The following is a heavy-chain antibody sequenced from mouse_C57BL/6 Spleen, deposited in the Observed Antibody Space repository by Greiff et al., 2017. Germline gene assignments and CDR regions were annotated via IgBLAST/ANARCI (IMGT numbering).Heavy chain of an antibody. D-gene: IGHD5-1*01. CDR3: ARRRRSNYAMDY. J-gene: IGHJ4*01. V-gene: IGHV1-69*01. CDR2: IDPSDSYT. Sequence: QVQLQQPGAELVMPGASVKLSCKASGYTFTSYWMHWVKQRSGQGLEWIGEIDPSDSYTNYNQKFKGKSTLTVDKSSSTAYMQLSSLTSEDSAVYYCARRRRSNYAMDYWGQGTSVTVSS. CDR1: GYTFTSYW.